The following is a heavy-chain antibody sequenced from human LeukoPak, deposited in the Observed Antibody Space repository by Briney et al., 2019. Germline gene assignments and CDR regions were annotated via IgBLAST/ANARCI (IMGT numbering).Heavy chain of an antibody. CDR2: IYYSGST. V-gene: IGHV4-59*01. J-gene: IGHJ4*02. Sequence: SETLSLTCTVSDGSIGTYYWSWIRQPPGKGLEWIGYIYYSGSTDCNPSLKSRVTISVDTSKNQFSLKLSSVTAADTAVYYCARNLYDSSGSMGIYTFDYWGQGTLVTVSS. CDR1: DGSIGTYY. D-gene: IGHD3-22*01. CDR3: ARNLYDSSGSMGIYTFDY.